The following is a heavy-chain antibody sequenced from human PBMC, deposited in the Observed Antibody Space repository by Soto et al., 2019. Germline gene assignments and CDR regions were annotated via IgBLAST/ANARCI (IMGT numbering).Heavy chain of an antibody. V-gene: IGHV3-49*03. CDR2: IRGKAYGGTT. D-gene: IGHD5-12*01. CDR1: GFTLGDYA. J-gene: IGHJ6*02. CDR3: TSVVATIRMKYYDYGMDV. Sequence: GALRLPSTAAGFTLGDYAMSWFRQAPGKGPALVGFIRGKAYGGTTEYAASVKGRFSISRDDSKSIAYLQMKSLKTEDTAVYYCTSVVATIRMKYYDYGMDVGGRGSTGRVSS.